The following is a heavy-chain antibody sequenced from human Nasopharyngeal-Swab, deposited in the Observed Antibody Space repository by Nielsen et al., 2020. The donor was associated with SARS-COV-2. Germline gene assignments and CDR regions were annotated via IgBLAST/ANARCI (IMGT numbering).Heavy chain of an antibody. CDR3: AKSWVNSVGGVYYFDY. CDR1: GYTFTSYA. Sequence: ASVKVSCKASGYTFTSYAMHWVRQAPGQRLEWMGWINAGNGNTKYSQKFQGRVTITRDTSASTAYMELSSLRSEDTAVYYCAKSWVNSVGGVYYFDYWGQGTLVTVSS. J-gene: IGHJ4*02. CDR2: INAGNGNT. D-gene: IGHD3-16*01. V-gene: IGHV1-3*01.